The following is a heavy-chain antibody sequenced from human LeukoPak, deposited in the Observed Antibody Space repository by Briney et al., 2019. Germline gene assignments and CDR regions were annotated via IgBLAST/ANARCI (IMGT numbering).Heavy chain of an antibody. D-gene: IGHD5-24*01. J-gene: IGHJ3*02. CDR2: ISYDGSNK. Sequence: GGSLRLSCAASGFTFSDYGMHWVRQAPGKGLEWVAVISYDGSNKYYADSVKGRFTISRDNSKNTLYLQMNSLRAEDTAVYYCARSMERWLQLGAFDIWGQGTMVTVSS. V-gene: IGHV3-30*05. CDR3: ARSMERWLQLGAFDI. CDR1: GFTFSDYG.